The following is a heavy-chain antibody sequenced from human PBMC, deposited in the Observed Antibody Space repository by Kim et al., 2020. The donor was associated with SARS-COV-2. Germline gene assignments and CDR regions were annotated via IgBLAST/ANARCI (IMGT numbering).Heavy chain of an antibody. J-gene: IGHJ4*02. D-gene: IGHD3-22*01. CDR3: VKEAAFTTIVVDYYFDF. V-gene: IGHV3-30*02. Sequence: VEGRFSIARDNAKNTLYLQMNSLRSEDTALYYCVKEAAFTTIVVDYYFDFWGQGTLVTVSS.